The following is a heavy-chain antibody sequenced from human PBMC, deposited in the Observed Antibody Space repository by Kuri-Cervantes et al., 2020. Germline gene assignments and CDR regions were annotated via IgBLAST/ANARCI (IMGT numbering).Heavy chain of an antibody. V-gene: IGHV1-69*13. D-gene: IGHD2-2*01. CDR2: IIPIFGTA. Sequence: SVKVSCKASGYTFTSYYMHWVRQAPGQGLEWMGGIIPIFGTANYAQKFQGRVTITADESTSTAYMELSSLRSEDTAVYYCARGHCSSTSCYGEEDYYYYGMDVWGQGTTVTVSS. CDR3: ARGHCSSTSCYGEEDYYYYGMDV. J-gene: IGHJ6*02. CDR1: GYTFTSYY.